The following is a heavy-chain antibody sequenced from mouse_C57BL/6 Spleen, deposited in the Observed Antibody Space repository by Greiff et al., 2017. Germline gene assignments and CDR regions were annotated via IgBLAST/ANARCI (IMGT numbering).Heavy chain of an antibody. D-gene: IGHD5-1*01. CDR1: GYAFSSSW. CDR3: ARTYQYAMDY. Sequence: VQLQQSGPELVKPGASVKISCKASGYAFSSSWMNWVKQRPGKGLEWIGRIYPGDGDTNYNGKFKGKATLTADKSSSTAYMQLSSLTSEDSAVYFCARTYQYAMDYWGQGASVTVSS. J-gene: IGHJ4*01. V-gene: IGHV1-82*01. CDR2: IYPGDGDT.